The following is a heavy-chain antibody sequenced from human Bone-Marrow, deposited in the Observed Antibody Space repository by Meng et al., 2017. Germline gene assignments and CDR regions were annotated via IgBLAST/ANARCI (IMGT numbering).Heavy chain of an antibody. CDR2: ISPSNGNT. CDR3: ARAPYGSGGPYDY. V-gene: IGHV1-18*01. J-gene: IGHJ4*02. Sequence: ASVKVSCKASGYTFTSLSINWMRQAPGQGLEWMGWISPSNGNTNYAQNIQGRVTMTTDTSTTTAYMELRSLRSDDTAVYYCARAPYGSGGPYDYWGRGTLVTVSS. D-gene: IGHD2-15*01. CDR1: GYTFTSLS.